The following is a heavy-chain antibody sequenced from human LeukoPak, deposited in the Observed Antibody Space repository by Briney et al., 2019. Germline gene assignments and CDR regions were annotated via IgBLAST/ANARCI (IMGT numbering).Heavy chain of an antibody. J-gene: IGHJ6*02. CDR1: GYTFTSYY. D-gene: IGHD3-16*01. CDR2: INPSGGST. V-gene: IGHV1-46*01. CDR3: ARVSILGDYYYYGMDV. Sequence: ASVKVSCKASGYTFTSYYTHWVRQAPGQGLEWMGKINPSGGSTSYAQKFQGRVPMTRDTSTSTVYMELSSLRSEDTAVYYCARVSILGDYYYYGMDVWGQGTTVTVSS.